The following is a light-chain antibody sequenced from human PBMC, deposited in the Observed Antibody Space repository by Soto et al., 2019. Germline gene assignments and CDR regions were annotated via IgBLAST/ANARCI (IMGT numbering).Light chain of an antibody. CDR2: GAS. CDR1: QSVSSSY. Sequence: ETVLTQSPGTLSFSPGERATLSSRASQSVSSSYLAWYQQKPGQAPRLLIYGASSRATGIPDRFSGSGSGTDFTLTISRLEPEDFAVYYCQQYGSSPRAFGQGTKVDI. V-gene: IGKV3-20*01. CDR3: QQYGSSPRA. J-gene: IGKJ1*01.